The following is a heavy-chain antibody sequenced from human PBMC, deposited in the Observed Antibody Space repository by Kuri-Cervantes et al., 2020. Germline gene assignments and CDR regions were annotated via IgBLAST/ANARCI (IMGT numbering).Heavy chain of an antibody. CDR2: IKQDGSEK. D-gene: IGHD1-26*01. CDR1: GFTFSSYG. Sequence: GESLKISCAASGFTFSSYGMHWVRQAPGKGLEWVANIKQDGSEKYYVDSVKGRFTISRDNAKNSLYLQMNSLRAEDTAVYYCARDGHSGSYESDYWGQGTLVTVSS. V-gene: IGHV3-7*01. CDR3: ARDGHSGSYESDY. J-gene: IGHJ4*02.